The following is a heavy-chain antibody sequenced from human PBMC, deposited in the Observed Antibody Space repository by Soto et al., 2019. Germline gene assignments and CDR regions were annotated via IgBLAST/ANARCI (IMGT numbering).Heavy chain of an antibody. CDR1: GFTFSNAW. J-gene: IGHJ5*02. CDR2: IKSKTDGGTT. Sequence: GGSLRLSCAASGFTFSNAWMSWFRQAPGKGLEWVGRIKSKTDGGTTDYAAPVKGRFTISRDDSKNTLYLQMNSLKTEDTAVYYCTTEGYDFWSGYPNFDPWGQGTLVTVSS. CDR3: TTEGYDFWSGYPNFDP. V-gene: IGHV3-15*01. D-gene: IGHD3-3*01.